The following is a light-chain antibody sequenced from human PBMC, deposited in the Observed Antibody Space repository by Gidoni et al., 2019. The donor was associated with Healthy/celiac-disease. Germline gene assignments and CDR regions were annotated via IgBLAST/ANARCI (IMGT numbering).Light chain of an antibody. CDR2: QDS. J-gene: IGLJ2*01. V-gene: IGLV3-1*01. CDR3: QAWDSSLVV. Sequence: SYELTQPPSVSVSPGQTARITCSGDKLGDTYACWYQQKPGQSPVLVIYQDSKRPSGSPERFSGSNSGNTATLTISGTQAMDEADYYCQAWDSSLVVFGGGTKLTVL. CDR1: KLGDTY.